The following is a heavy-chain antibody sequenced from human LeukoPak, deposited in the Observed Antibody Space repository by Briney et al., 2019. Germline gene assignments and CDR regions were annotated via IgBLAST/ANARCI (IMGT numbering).Heavy chain of an antibody. Sequence: AGGSLRLSCAASGFTFSSYSMNWVRQAPGKGLEWVSSISSSSSYIYYADSVKGRFTISRDNAKNSLYLQMNSLRAEDTAVYYCARDGSQDIVVVVAATSGVGIDYWGQGTLVTVSS. CDR1: GFTFSSYS. CDR2: ISSSSSYI. V-gene: IGHV3-21*01. CDR3: ARDGSQDIVVVVAATSGVGIDY. J-gene: IGHJ4*02. D-gene: IGHD2-15*01.